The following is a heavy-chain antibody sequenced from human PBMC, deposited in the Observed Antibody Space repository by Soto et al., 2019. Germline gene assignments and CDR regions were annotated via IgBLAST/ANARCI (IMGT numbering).Heavy chain of an antibody. D-gene: IGHD1-7*01. Sequence: QVQLQESGPGLVKPSGTLSLTCAVSGGSFTSNNWWTWVRQPPGQGLEWIGEIYRTGSTNYNPSLNSRVTISLDKSENQFPLKVTSLTAADTAVYYYASRGPATTVDYWGQGTLVTVSS. CDR2: IYRTGST. J-gene: IGHJ4*02. CDR3: ASRGPATTVDY. V-gene: IGHV4-4*02. CDR1: GGSFTSNNW.